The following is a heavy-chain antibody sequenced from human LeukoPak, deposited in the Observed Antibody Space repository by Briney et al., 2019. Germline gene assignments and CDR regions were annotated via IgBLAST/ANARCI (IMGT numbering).Heavy chain of an antibody. V-gene: IGHV4-30-2*01. CDR3: ARELWFVNAPGSWFDP. Sequence: KTSQTLSLTCAVSGDSISSGDYSWSWIRQPSGKGLEWIGYIFHSGNSYYNPSLKSRVTISVDKSKNQFSLRLTSVTAADTAVYYCARELWFVNAPGSWFDPWGQGTLVTVSS. CDR2: IFHSGNS. CDR1: GDSISSGDYS. J-gene: IGHJ5*02. D-gene: IGHD3-10*01.